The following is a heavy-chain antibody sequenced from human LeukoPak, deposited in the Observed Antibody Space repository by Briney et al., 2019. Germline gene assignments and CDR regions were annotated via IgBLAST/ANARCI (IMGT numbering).Heavy chain of an antibody. CDR1: GFTSSSYA. J-gene: IGHJ4*02. CDR2: ISYDGSNK. Sequence: GGSLRLSCAASGFTSSSYAMHWVRQAPGKGLEWVAVISYDGSNKYYADSVKGRFTISRDNSKNTLYLQMNSLRAEDTAVYYCARDLGYCSGGSCYGVDYWGQGTLVTVSS. D-gene: IGHD2-15*01. CDR3: ARDLGYCSGGSCYGVDY. V-gene: IGHV3-30*04.